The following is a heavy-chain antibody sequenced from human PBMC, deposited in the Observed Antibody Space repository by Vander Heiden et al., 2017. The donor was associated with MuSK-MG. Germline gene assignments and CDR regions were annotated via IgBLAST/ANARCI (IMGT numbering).Heavy chain of an antibody. CDR2: IYYSGST. D-gene: IGHD3-3*01. CDR3: ARLYDFLDP. CDR1: GGASSSSSYY. Sequence: QLQLQESGPGLVKPSETLSLTCTVSGGASSSSSYYWGGVRQPPGKGLEWIGSIYYSGSTYYNPSLKSRVTISVDTSKNQFSLKLSSVTAADTAVYYCARLYDFLDPWGQGTLVTVSS. V-gene: IGHV4-39*01. J-gene: IGHJ5*02.